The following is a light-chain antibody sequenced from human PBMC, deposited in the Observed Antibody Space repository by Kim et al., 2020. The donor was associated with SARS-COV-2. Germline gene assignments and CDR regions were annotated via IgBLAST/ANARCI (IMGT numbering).Light chain of an antibody. CDR2: DVS. CDR3: SSYTGSNTLI. V-gene: IGLV2-8*01. J-gene: IGLJ2*01. Sequence: GQSVTISCTGTNSDSGRYNYVSWYQNHPGRAPNLVIYDVSRRPSGVPDRFSGSKSGNTASLTVSGLQAEDEADYYCSSYTGSNTLIFGGGTQLTVL. CDR1: NSDSGRYNY.